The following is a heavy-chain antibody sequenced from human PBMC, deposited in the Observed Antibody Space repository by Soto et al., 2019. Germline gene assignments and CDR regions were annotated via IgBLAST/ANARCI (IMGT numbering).Heavy chain of an antibody. CDR3: ARDKEIAAADYYYYGMDV. J-gene: IGHJ6*02. V-gene: IGHV4-30-4*01. D-gene: IGHD6-13*01. CDR2: IYYSGST. CDR1: GGSISSGDYY. Sequence: QVQLQESGPGLVKPSQTLSLTCTVSGGSISSGDYYWSWIRQPPGKGLEWIGYIYYSGSTYYNPSLKSRVTISVDTSKNQFSLKLSSVTAADTAVYYCARDKEIAAADYYYYGMDVWGQGTTVTVSS.